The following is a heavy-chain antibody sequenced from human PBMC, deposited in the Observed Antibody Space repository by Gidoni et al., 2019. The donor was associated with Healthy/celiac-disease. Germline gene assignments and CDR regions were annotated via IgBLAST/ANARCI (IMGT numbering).Heavy chain of an antibody. J-gene: IGHJ4*02. CDR2: INHSGST. D-gene: IGHD6-6*01. CDR1: GGSFSGYY. V-gene: IGHV4-34*01. Sequence: QVQLQQWGAGLLKPSETLSRTCAVYGGSFSGYYWSWIRQPPGKGLEWIGEINHSGSTNYNPSLKSLVTISVDTSKNQFSLKLSSVTAADTAVYYCARERLYYSSSSKPLDYWGQGTLVTVSS. CDR3: ARERLYYSSSSKPLDY.